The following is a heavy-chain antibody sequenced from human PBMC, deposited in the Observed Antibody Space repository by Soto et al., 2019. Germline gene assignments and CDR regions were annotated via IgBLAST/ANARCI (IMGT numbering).Heavy chain of an antibody. V-gene: IGHV3-30*18. CDR1: GFSFSKYG. CDR2: MSDDGSKK. Sequence: QVQLVESGGGVVQPGRSLRLSCAASGFSFSKYGMHWVRQAPGKGLEWVAEMSDDGSKKYYGDSVKGRFTTSRDNSKNTLYLLMDSLRPEDTAIYYCAKELRETRGYSFDCWGQGTLVTVSS. J-gene: IGHJ4*02. D-gene: IGHD3-16*01. CDR3: AKELRETRGYSFDC.